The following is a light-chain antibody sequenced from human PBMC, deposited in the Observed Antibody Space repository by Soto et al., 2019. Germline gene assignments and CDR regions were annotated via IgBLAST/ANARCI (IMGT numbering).Light chain of an antibody. CDR2: GAS. Sequence: EIVMTQSPASLSVSPGERATLSCRASQSIRLNLAWYQQKPGQAPRLLIYGASTRATGIPARFSGSGSGTEFTLTISILQSEDFAVYYCQQYDNWPPSITFGQGTRLEIK. CDR1: QSIRLN. V-gene: IGKV3-15*01. CDR3: QQYDNWPPSIT. J-gene: IGKJ5*01.